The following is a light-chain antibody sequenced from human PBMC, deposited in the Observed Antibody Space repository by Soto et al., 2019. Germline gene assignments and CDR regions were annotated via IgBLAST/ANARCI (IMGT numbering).Light chain of an antibody. J-gene: IGKJ3*01. Sequence: EIVLTQSPDTLSLSPGERATLSCRASQSVSSSLAWYQQKPGQAPRLLIYDASNRATGIPARFRGSGSGTDSTLTISSLEPEDFAVYYCQQRSNWPPEVTFGPGTKVDIK. V-gene: IGKV3-11*01. CDR3: QQRSNWPPEVT. CDR1: QSVSSS. CDR2: DAS.